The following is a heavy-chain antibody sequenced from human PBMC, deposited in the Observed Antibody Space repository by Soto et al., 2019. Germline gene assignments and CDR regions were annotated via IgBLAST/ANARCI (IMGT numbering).Heavy chain of an antibody. V-gene: IGHV3-30*18. CDR1: GFTFSSYG. Sequence: SLRLSCAASGFTFSSYGMHWVRQAPGKGLEWVAVISYDGSNKYYADSVKGRFTISRDNSKNTLYLQMNSLRAEDTAVYYCAKVLNVVPAAIGIGYYYGMDLWGQGTTVTVSS. CDR3: AKVLNVVPAAIGIGYYYGMDL. D-gene: IGHD2-2*02. J-gene: IGHJ6*02. CDR2: ISYDGSNK.